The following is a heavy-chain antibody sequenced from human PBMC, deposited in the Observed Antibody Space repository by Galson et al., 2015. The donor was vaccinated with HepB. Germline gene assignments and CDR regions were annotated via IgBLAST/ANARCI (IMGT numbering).Heavy chain of an antibody. CDR3: ARNRFAAGTSPGKN. D-gene: IGHD6-19*01. CDR1: GFIFSDYA. CDR2: IRGSGDST. V-gene: IGHV3-23*01. Sequence: SLRLSCAASGFIFSDYAMTWVRQAPGKGLEWVSGIRGSGDSTYYADSVKGRFTISRDNSKNTLYLQMNSLRADDTAVYYCARNRFAAGTSPGKNWGQGTLVTASS. J-gene: IGHJ4*02.